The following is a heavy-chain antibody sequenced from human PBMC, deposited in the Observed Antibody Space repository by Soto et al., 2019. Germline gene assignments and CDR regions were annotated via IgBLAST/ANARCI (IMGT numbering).Heavy chain of an antibody. CDR3: ARSIVVVTALDY. Sequence: LRLSCAASGFTVSSNYMSWVRQAPGKGLEWVSVIYSGGSTYYADSVKGRFTISRDNSKNTLYLQMNSLRAEDTAVYYCARSIVVVTALDYWGQGTLVTVSS. V-gene: IGHV3-66*01. CDR1: GFTVSSNY. J-gene: IGHJ4*02. D-gene: IGHD2-21*02. CDR2: IYSGGST.